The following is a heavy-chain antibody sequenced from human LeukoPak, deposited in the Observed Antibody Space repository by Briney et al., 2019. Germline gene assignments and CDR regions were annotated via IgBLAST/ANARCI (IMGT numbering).Heavy chain of an antibody. V-gene: IGHV4-34*01. CDR3: ARENDYGDYALD. Sequence: SETLPLTCAVYGGSFSGYYWSWIRQPPGKGLEWIGEINHSGSTNYNPSLKSRVTISVDISVDTSKNQFSLKLTSVTAADTAVYFCARENDYGDYALDWGQGTLVTVSS. J-gene: IGHJ4*02. D-gene: IGHD4-17*01. CDR2: INHSGST. CDR1: GGSFSGYY.